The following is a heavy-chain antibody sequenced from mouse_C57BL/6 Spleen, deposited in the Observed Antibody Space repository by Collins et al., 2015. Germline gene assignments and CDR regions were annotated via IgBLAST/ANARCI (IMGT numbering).Heavy chain of an antibody. V-gene: IGHV1-76*01. CDR2: IYPGSGNT. J-gene: IGHJ2*01. CDR1: GYTFTDYY. D-gene: IGHD1-1*01. Sequence: QVQLKQSGAELVRPGASVKLSCKASGYTFTDYYIKWVKQRPGQGPEWIARIYPGSGNTYYNERFKGKATLTADKSSSTAYMQLSSLTSEDSAVYFCATPYYYGAFDFWGQGTTLTVSS. CDR3: ATPYYYGAFDF.